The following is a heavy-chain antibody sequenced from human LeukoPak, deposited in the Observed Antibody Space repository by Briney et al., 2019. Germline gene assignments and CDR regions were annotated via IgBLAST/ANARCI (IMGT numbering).Heavy chain of an antibody. V-gene: IGHV4-39*01. CDR3: ARICSSTSGQVDY. D-gene: IGHD2-2*01. Sequence: SETLSLTCTVSGGSISSGSYFWGWLRQPPGKGLEWIGSIYYSGSTYYNPSLKSRVTISVDTSKNQFSLKVTSVTAADTAVHYCARICSSTSGQVDYWGQGTLVTVSS. J-gene: IGHJ4*02. CDR1: GGSISSGSYF. CDR2: IYYSGST.